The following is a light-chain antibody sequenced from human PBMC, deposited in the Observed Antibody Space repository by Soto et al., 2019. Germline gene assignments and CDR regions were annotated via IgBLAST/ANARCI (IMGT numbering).Light chain of an antibody. CDR1: QSISSY. V-gene: IGKV1-39*01. CDR2: AAS. CDR3: QQSYSTLT. Sequence: DIQMIQSPSSLSASVGDRVTITCRASQSISSYLNWYQQKPGKAPKLLIYAASSLQSGVPSRFSGSGSGTDFTLTISSLQHEDFATYYCQQSYSTLTFGPGTKVDIK. J-gene: IGKJ3*01.